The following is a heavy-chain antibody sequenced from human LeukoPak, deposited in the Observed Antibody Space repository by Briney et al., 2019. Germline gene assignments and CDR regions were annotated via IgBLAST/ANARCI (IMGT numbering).Heavy chain of an antibody. J-gene: IGHJ4*02. D-gene: IGHD3-10*01. V-gene: IGHV1-69*06. CDR2: IIPIFGTA. CDR1: GYTFTSYY. CDR3: ARALIYYYGSGSYSYYFDY. Sequence: SVKVSCKASGYTFTSYYMHWVRQAPGQGLEWMGGIIPIFGTANYAQKFQGRVTITADKSTSTAYMELSSLRSEDTAVYYCARALIYYYGSGSYSYYFDYWGQGTLVTVSS.